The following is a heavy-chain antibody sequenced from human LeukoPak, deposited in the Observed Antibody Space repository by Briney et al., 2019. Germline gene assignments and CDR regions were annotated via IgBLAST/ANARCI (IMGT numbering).Heavy chain of an antibody. J-gene: IGHJ4*02. CDR2: IISSNTFI. D-gene: IGHD3-16*01. CDR1: GFTFSDYA. V-gene: IGHV3-48*01. Sequence: KTGGSLRLSCVASGFTFSDYAMNWVRQAPGKGLEWISYIISSNTFIYYADSVKGRFTISRDNAKSSLYLQMNSLRAEDTAVYYCARALRGALGYWGQGTLVTVSS. CDR3: ARALRGALGY.